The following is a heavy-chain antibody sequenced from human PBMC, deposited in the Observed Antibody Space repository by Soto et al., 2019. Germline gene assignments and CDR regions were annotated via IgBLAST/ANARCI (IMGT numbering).Heavy chain of an antibody. CDR2: ISSSSSYT. V-gene: IGHV3-11*05. CDR1: GFTFSDYY. D-gene: IGHD1-26*01. CDR3: ARDPYSGSSYSDY. Sequence: PGGSLRLSCAASGFTFSDYYMSRIRQAPGKGLEWISYISSSSSYTNYADSVKGRFTLSRDNAKNSLYLQMNSLRAEDTAVYYCARDPYSGSSYSDYWGQGTLVTVSS. J-gene: IGHJ4*02.